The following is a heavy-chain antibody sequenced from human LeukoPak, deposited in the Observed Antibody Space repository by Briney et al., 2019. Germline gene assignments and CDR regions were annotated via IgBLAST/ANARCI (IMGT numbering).Heavy chain of an antibody. V-gene: IGHV3-9*01. CDR1: GFTFDDYA. Sequence: GGSLRLSCAASGFTFDDYAMHWVRQAPGKGLEWVSGISWNSGSIGYADSVKGRFTISRDNAKNSLYLQMNSLRAEDTALYYCARGYCSGGSCSFDYWGQGTLVTVSS. CDR3: ARGYCSGGSCSFDY. CDR2: ISWNSGSI. J-gene: IGHJ4*02. D-gene: IGHD2-15*01.